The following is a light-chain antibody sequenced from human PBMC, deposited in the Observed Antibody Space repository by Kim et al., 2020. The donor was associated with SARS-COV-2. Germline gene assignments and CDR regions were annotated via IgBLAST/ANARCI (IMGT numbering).Light chain of an antibody. Sequence: SASVGDRVTITCQASQDIHNYLNWYQQTPGSAPKLLIYDASKLKTGVPSRFGGGGSRTVFTFTISSLQPEDVATYYCQQFDDMPLTFGGGTKLEIK. CDR3: QQFDDMPLT. J-gene: IGKJ4*01. V-gene: IGKV1-33*01. CDR1: QDIHNY. CDR2: DAS.